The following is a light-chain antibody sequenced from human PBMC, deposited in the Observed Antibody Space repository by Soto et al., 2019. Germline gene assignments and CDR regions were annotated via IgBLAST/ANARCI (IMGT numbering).Light chain of an antibody. CDR2: DAS. J-gene: IGKJ4*01. CDR1: QSVSSY. V-gene: IGKV3-11*01. CDR3: QQRNNLPLP. Sequence: EIVLTQSPATLSLSPGERATLSCRASQSVSSYLAWYQQKPGQAPRLLIYDASNRATGIPARFSGSGSGTDFTVTISSLEPEYFAVYYCQQRNNLPLPCGGGTEADVK.